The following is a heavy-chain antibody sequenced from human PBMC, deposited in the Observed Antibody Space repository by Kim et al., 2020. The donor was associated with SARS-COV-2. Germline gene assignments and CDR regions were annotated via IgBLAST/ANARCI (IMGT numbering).Heavy chain of an antibody. CDR1: GGTFSSYA. CDR3: ARSTMGLTYYYYGMDV. Sequence: SVKVSCKASGGTFSSYAISWVRQAPGQGLEWMGRIIPILGIANYAQKFQGRVTITADKSTSTAYMELSSLRSEDTAVYYCARSTMGLTYYYYGMDVWGQGTPVTVSS. CDR2: IIPILGIA. V-gene: IGHV1-69*04. J-gene: IGHJ6*02. D-gene: IGHD3-10*01.